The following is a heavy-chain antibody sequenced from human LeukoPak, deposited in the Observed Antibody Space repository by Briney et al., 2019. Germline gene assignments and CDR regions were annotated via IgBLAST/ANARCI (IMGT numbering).Heavy chain of an antibody. J-gene: IGHJ6*03. CDR1: GFTFSSYS. D-gene: IGHD3-3*01. CDR2: ISSSSSYI. CDR3: ATGTLRLPNYDFYYMDV. V-gene: IGHV3-21*04. Sequence: SGGSLRLSCAASGFTFSSYSMNWVRQAPGKGLEWVSYISSSSSYIYYADSVKGRFTISRDNAKNSLYLQMNSLRAEDTAVYYCATGTLRLPNYDFYYMDVWGKGTTVTVSS.